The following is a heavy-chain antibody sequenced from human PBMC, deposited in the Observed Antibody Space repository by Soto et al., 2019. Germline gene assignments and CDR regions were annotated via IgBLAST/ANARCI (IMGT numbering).Heavy chain of an antibody. CDR1: NESIYCYY. CDR3: ARSIATRGRSIDL. J-gene: IGHJ5*02. D-gene: IGHD6-6*01. CDR2: VYFSGSD. V-gene: IGHV4-59*01. Sequence: SETLSLTCNVSNESIYCYYWSWIRQPPGKGRGWIGYVYFSGSDNYNPSLKSRVTISINTSKKQLSLRLSSVTAADTAVYYCARSIATRGRSIDLLGQGTRVTVSS.